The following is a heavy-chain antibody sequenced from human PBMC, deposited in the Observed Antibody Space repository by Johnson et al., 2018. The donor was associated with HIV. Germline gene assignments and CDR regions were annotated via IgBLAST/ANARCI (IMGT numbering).Heavy chain of an antibody. CDR3: ARATYYYDTSGYLIRPRAFDL. CDR2: ISGSGGST. D-gene: IGHD3-22*01. V-gene: IGHV3-23*04. CDR1: GFTFSSYA. J-gene: IGHJ3*01. Sequence: VQLVESGGGLVQPGGSLRLSCAASGFTFSSYAMSWVRQAPGKGLEWVSAISGSGGSTYYADSVKGRFTISRDNSKNTLYLQMNSLRAEDTALYYCARATYYYDTSGYLIRPRAFDLWGQGTVVTVSS.